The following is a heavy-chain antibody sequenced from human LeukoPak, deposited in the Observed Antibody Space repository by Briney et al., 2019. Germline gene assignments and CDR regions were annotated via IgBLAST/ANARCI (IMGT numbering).Heavy chain of an antibody. D-gene: IGHD6-19*01. V-gene: IGHV3-33*01. CDR3: GRGYYSSGRCDVFDI. J-gene: IGHJ3*02. CDR2: TWYDGRNK. CDR1: GITFNA. Sequence: QTGGSLRLSCAASGITFNAIHWVRQAPGKGLEWVALTWYDGRNKYYADSVKGRFTISIDNSKNMVYLHMNSLRADDTAVYYCGRGYYSSGRCDVFDIWGQGTMVTVSS.